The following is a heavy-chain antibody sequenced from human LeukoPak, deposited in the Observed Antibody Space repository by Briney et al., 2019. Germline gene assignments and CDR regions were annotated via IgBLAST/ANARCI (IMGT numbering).Heavy chain of an antibody. D-gene: IGHD3-3*02. CDR3: AKISSH. Sequence: GGSLRLSCVASGFIFSSFGLHWARQAPGEGLEWVAFIRYDGSSKYYADSVKGRFTISRDISRNTLYLEMNSLRPDDTAVYYCAKISSHWGQGTLVTVSS. CDR2: IRYDGSSK. CDR1: GFIFSSFG. J-gene: IGHJ4*02. V-gene: IGHV3-30*02.